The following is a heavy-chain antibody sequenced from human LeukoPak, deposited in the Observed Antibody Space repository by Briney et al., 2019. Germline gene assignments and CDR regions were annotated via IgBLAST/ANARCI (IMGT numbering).Heavy chain of an antibody. CDR3: AREYVWGSYRYTSFDY. CDR1: GGSISSGDYY. Sequence: PSETLSLTCTVSGGSISSGDYYWSWIRQPPGQGLEWIGYIYYSGSTYYNPSLKSRVTISVDTSKNQFSLKLSSVTAADTAVYYCAREYVWGSYRYTSFDYWGQGTLVTVSS. D-gene: IGHD3-16*02. J-gene: IGHJ4*02. CDR2: IYYSGST. V-gene: IGHV4-30-4*01.